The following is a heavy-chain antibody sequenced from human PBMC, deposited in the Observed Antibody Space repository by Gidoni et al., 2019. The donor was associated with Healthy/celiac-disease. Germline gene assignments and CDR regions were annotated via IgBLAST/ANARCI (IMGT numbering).Heavy chain of an antibody. V-gene: IGHV1-18*01. J-gene: IGHJ6*02. CDR3: ARDSADILTGYYKAYYYYGMDV. CDR2: SAYNGNT. D-gene: IGHD3-9*01. Sequence: SAYNGNTNYAQKLQGRVTMTTDTSTSTAYMELRSLRSDDTAVYYCARDSADILTGYYKAYYYYGMDVWGQGTTVTVSS.